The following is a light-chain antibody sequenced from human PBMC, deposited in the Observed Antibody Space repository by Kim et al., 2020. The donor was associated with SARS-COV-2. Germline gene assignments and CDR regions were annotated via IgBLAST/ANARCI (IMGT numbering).Light chain of an antibody. J-gene: IGLJ2*01. V-gene: IGLV3-19*01. CDR2: AKD. CDR1: SLRKYY. Sequence: SYELTQDPAVSVALGQTVRITCQGDSLRKYYTTWYQQKARQAPVLVFYAKDKRPSGVPDRFSGSTSGNTASLTITGAQAADEADYYCTSRDSRGKVVFGGGTKVTVL. CDR3: TSRDSRGKVV.